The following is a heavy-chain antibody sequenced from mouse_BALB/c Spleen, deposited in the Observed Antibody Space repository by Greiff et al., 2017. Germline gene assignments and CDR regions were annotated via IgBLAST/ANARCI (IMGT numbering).Heavy chain of an antibody. V-gene: IGHV1-82*01. CDR2: IYPGDGDT. Sequence: LQESGPELVKPGASVKISCKASGYAFSSSWMNWVKQRPGQGLEWIGRIYPGDGDTNYNGKFKGKATLTADKSSSTAYMQLSSLTSVDSAVYFCARDYGNSFADWGQGTLVTVSA. CDR1: GYAFSSSW. D-gene: IGHD2-1*01. CDR3: ARDYGNSFAD. J-gene: IGHJ3*01.